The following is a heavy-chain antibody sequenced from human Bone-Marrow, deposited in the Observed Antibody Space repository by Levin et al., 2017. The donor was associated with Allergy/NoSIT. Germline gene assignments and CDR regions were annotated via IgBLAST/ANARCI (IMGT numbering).Heavy chain of an antibody. V-gene: IGHV3-7*01. Sequence: GGSLRLSCTASGFDFSGHWMSWVRHSPGKGLEWVASVKKDGSEKFYVKSVEGRFTISRDNTRNSVYLQMSGLKVDETAVYHCVRQATGYYYDINGSFSPFDSWGQGTPVTVSP. CDR1: GFDFSGHW. J-gene: IGHJ4*02. D-gene: IGHD3-22*01. CDR3: VRQATGYYYDINGSFSPFDS. CDR2: VKKDGSEK.